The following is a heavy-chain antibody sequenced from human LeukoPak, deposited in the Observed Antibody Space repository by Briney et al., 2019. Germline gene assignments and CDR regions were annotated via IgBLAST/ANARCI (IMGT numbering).Heavy chain of an antibody. J-gene: IGHJ1*01. CDR2: IYSGGST. Sequence: GSLRLSCAASGFTVSSNYMSWVRQAPGKGLEWVSVIYSGGSTYYADSVKGRFTISRDNSKNTLYLQMNSLRAEDTAVYYCTRDPRLREFESWGQGTLVTVSS. V-gene: IGHV3-53*01. CDR1: GFTVSSNY. CDR3: TRDPRLREFES. D-gene: IGHD2-21*02.